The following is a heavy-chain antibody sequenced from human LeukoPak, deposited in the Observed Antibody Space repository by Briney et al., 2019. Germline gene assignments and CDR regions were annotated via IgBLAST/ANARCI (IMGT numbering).Heavy chain of an antibody. CDR2: IYYSGST. CDR3: ARFYLRYDFWSGYYNFFDY. Sequence: SETLSLTYTLSDGSISSSSYYWGWIRQPPGKGLEWIGSIYYSGSTYYNPSLKSRVTISVDTSKNQFSLKLSSVTAADTAVYYCARFYLRYDFWSGYYNFFDYWGQGTLVTVSS. D-gene: IGHD3-3*01. CDR1: DGSISSSSYY. J-gene: IGHJ4*02. V-gene: IGHV4-39*01.